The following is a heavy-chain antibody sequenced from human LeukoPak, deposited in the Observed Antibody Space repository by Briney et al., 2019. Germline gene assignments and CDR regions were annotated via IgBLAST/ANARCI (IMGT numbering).Heavy chain of an antibody. CDR1: GGSFSGYY. CDR3: ASSTVLIWFGELLSPFDY. J-gene: IGHJ4*02. D-gene: IGHD3-10*01. Sequence: SETLSLTCAVYGGSFSGYYWSWIRQPPGKGLEWIGEINHSGSTNYNPSLKSRVTISVDTSKNQFSLKLSSVTAADTAVYYCASSTVLIWFGELLSPFDYWGQGTLVTVSS. CDR2: INHSGST. V-gene: IGHV4-34*01.